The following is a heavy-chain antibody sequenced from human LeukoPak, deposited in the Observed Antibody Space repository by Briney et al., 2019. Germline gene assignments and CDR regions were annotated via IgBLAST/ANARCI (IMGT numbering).Heavy chain of an antibody. J-gene: IGHJ4*02. Sequence: PGGSLRLSCAASGFTFSSYAMSWVRQAPGKGLEWVSAISGSGGSTYYADSVKGRFTISRDNSKNTLYLQMNSLRAEDTAVYYCAKGEQSGSYSGYDYWGQGTLVTVSS. CDR3: AKGEQSGSYSGYDY. V-gene: IGHV3-23*01. CDR1: GFTFSSYA. D-gene: IGHD1-26*01. CDR2: ISGSGGST.